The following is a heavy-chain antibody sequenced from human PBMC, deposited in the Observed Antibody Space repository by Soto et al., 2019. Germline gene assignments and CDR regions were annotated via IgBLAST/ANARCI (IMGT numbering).Heavy chain of an antibody. CDR3: ARGGEYCSSTSCYVRYYYYGMDV. V-gene: IGHV4-31*03. D-gene: IGHD2-2*01. CDR1: GGSISSGGYY. CDR2: IYYSGST. J-gene: IGHJ6*02. Sequence: SETLSLTCTVSGGSISSGGYYWSWIRQHPGKGLEWIGYIYYSGSTYYNPSLKSRVTISVDPSKNQFSLKLSSVTAADTAVYYCARGGEYCSSTSCYVRYYYYGMDVWGQGTTVTVSS.